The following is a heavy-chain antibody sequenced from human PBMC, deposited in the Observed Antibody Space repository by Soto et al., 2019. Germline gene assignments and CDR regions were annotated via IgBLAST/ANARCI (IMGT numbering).Heavy chain of an antibody. CDR3: AGTSNCSGGSCPTDY. V-gene: IGHV3-30-3*01. CDR2: ISYDGSNK. D-gene: IGHD2-15*01. CDR1: GFTFSSYA. Sequence: PGGSLGLSCAASGFTFSSYAMHWVRQSPGKGLEWVAVISYDGSNKYYADSVKGRFTISRDNSKNTLYLQMNSLRAEDTAVYYCAGTSNCSGGSCPTDYWGQGTLVTVSS. J-gene: IGHJ4*02.